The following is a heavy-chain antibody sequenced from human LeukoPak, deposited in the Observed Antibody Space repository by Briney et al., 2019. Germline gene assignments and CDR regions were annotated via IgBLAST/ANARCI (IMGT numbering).Heavy chain of an antibody. D-gene: IGHD4-17*01. Sequence: GGSLRLSCAASGLTGSHNYVSWVRQAPGKGLEWVSAIHTSGDTCYADSVKGRFTISRDTSKNTLYLQINSLRVEDTAVYYCIVFGDSNHWGQGTLVSVSS. CDR3: IVFGDSNH. CDR2: IHTSGDT. V-gene: IGHV3-53*01. J-gene: IGHJ5*02. CDR1: GLTGSHNY.